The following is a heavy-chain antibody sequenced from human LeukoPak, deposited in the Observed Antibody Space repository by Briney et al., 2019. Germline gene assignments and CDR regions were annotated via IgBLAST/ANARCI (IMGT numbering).Heavy chain of an antibody. CDR1: GGSISSSYSY. D-gene: IGHD3-3*01. CDR3: ARLENYYYYMDV. V-gene: IGHV4-39*01. J-gene: IGHJ6*03. Sequence: SETLSLTCTVSGGSISSSYSYWGWIRQPPGKGLEWIGNIYYSGSTYYSPSLTSRVTVSVDTSENQFSLKLSSVTAADTAVYYCARLENYYYYMDVWGKGTTVTVSS. CDR2: IYYSGST.